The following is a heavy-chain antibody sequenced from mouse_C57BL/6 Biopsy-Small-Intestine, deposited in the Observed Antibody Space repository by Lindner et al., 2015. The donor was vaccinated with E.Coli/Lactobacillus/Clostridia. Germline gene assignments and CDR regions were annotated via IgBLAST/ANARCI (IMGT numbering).Heavy chain of an antibody. D-gene: IGHD1-1*02. Sequence: VQLAGGLGGDLVKPGGSLKLSCAASGFTFSSYGMSWVRQTPDKRLEWVATISSGGTYTYYPDSVKGRFTISRDNARNTLYLQMSSLKSEDTAMYYCARHSIYFGNYFDYWGPRHLSHSLL. J-gene: IGHJ2*02. CDR3: ARHSIYFGNYFDY. CDR2: ISSGGTYT. CDR1: GFTFSSYG. V-gene: IGHV5-6*01.